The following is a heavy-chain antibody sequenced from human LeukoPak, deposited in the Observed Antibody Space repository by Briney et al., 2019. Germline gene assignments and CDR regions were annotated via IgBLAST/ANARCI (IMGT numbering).Heavy chain of an antibody. D-gene: IGHD6-13*01. Sequence: SETLSLTCAVYGGSFSGYYWNWIRQPPGKGLEWIGEINHSGSTNYNPSLKSRVTMSDDTSKNQFSLNLNSVTAADTAVYYCASGNIAAAVKHWGQGTLVTVSS. CDR2: INHSGST. J-gene: IGHJ1*01. CDR3: ASGNIAAAVKH. V-gene: IGHV4-34*01. CDR1: GGSFSGYY.